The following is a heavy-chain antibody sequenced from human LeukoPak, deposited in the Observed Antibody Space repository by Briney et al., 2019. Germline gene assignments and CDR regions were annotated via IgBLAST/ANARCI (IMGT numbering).Heavy chain of an antibody. CDR3: ARGTGMATITVDFDY. V-gene: IGHV3-33*01. CDR2: IWYDGSNK. J-gene: IGHJ4*02. D-gene: IGHD5-24*01. CDR1: GFTFSSYG. Sequence: GGSLRLSCAASGFTFSSYGMHWVRQAPGKGLEWVAVIWYDGSNKYYAVSVKGRFTISRDNSKNTLYLQMNSLRAEDTAVCYCARGTGMATITVDFDYWGQGTLVTVSS.